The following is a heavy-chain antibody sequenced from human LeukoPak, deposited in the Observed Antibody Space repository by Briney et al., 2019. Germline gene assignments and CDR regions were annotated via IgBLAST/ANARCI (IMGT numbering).Heavy chain of an antibody. D-gene: IGHD6-13*01. CDR3: ARLGSIAAAGTPDY. CDR2: ISGTSSYT. V-gene: IGHV3-11*06. Sequence: GGSLRLSCAASGFIFSDYYMSWIRQAPGKGLECVSYISGTSSYTTYADSVKGRFTISRDNAKNSLYLQMNSLRGEDTAVYYCARLGSIAAAGTPDYWGQGTLVTVSS. CDR1: GFIFSDYY. J-gene: IGHJ4*02.